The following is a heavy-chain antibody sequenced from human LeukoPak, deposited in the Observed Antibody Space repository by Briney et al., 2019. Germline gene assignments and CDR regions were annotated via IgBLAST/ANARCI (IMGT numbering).Heavy chain of an antibody. CDR2: ISGSGRTT. J-gene: IGHJ4*02. Sequence: GGSLRLSCAVSGFTFTSYAMSWVRQAPGKGLEWVSAISGSGRTTYYADSVKGRSTISRDNSKNTLYLQMNSLRAEDTAVYYCAKAERFSGTKTPDYWGQGTLVTVSS. CDR1: GFTFTSYA. CDR3: AKAERFSGTKTPDY. D-gene: IGHD5-12*01. V-gene: IGHV3-23*01.